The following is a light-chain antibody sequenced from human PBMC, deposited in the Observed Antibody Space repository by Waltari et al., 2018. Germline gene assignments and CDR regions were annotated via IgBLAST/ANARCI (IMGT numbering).Light chain of an antibody. J-gene: IGLJ2*01. Sequence: QSALTQPRSVSGSPGQSVTISCTGTSRDVGSYNYVSWYQQHPAKVPNLIILDVNTRPSGVPNRFSGSKSGNTASLTIAGLLAEDEADYCCCSYAGSYTLIFGGGTKMTVL. CDR2: DVN. CDR3: CSYAGSYTLI. V-gene: IGLV2-11*01. CDR1: SRDVGSYNY.